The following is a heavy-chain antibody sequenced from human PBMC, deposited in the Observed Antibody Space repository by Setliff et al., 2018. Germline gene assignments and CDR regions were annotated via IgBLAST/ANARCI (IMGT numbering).Heavy chain of an antibody. J-gene: IGHJ4*02. Sequence: PSETLSLTCTVSGGSISTSNYYWGWIRQAPGKGLEWIASVYFGGNTWHNPSLKSRVTISVDTSKNQFSLNLSSVTAADTAVYYCAAPGGGSYRFWGQGTLVTVSS. V-gene: IGHV4-39*01. CDR1: GGSISTSNYY. D-gene: IGHD1-26*01. CDR3: AAPGGGSYRF. CDR2: VYFGGNT.